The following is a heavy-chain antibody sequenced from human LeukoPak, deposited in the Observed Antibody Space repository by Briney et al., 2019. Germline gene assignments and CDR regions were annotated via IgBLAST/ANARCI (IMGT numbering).Heavy chain of an antibody. CDR3: AKVSRKDYYYFYMDV. Sequence: SGGSLRLSCAASGFTFSSYAMSWVRQAPGKGLEWVSAISGSGAITYYGDSVRGRCTISRDNSKNTLYLQISSLRAEDTATYYCAKVSRKDYYYFYMDVWGKGTTVTVSS. V-gene: IGHV3-23*01. J-gene: IGHJ6*03. CDR1: GFTFSSYA. D-gene: IGHD1-14*01. CDR2: ISGSGAIT.